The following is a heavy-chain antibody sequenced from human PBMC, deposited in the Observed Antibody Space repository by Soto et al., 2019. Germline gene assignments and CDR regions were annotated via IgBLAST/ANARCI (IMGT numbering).Heavy chain of an antibody. CDR1: GFTFDDYG. Sequence: EVQLVESGGGVVRPGGSLRLSCAASGFTFDDYGMTWVRQAPGKGLEWVAVINWDGGSTDYADSVKGRFTISRDNAKNSLYLQMNRPGGEDTALYYCARGHRYGDYWGQGTLVTVSS. J-gene: IGHJ4*02. V-gene: IGHV3-20*04. CDR3: ARGHRYGDY. D-gene: IGHD1-20*01. CDR2: INWDGGST.